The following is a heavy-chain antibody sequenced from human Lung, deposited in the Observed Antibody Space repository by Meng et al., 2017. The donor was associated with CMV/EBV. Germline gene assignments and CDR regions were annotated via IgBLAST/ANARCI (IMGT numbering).Heavy chain of an antibody. CDR2: IKEDGSEK. Sequence: LVEVGGGLGQLVGALRLSVKGSGLRFSRFWMSWVRQAPGKGLEWVANIKEDGSEKYYVDSVKGRFTISRDNAKNSLYLQMNSLRVEDTAVYYCRDGHYSGRWGQGTLVTVSS. V-gene: IGHV3-7*02. D-gene: IGHD2-8*01. J-gene: IGHJ4*02. CDR1: GLRFSRFW. CDR3: RDGHYSGR.